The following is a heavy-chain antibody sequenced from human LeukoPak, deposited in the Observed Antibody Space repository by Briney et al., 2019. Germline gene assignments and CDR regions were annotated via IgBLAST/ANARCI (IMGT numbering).Heavy chain of an antibody. CDR1: GGSISSYY. CDR2: IYYSGST. Sequence: SETLSLTCTVSGGSISSYYWSWIRQPAGKGLEWIGYIYYSGSTNYNPSLKSRVTISVDTSKNQFSLKLSSVTAADTAVYCCARGLLDDAFDIWGQGTMVTVSS. V-gene: IGHV4-59*01. D-gene: IGHD2-21*01. CDR3: ARGLLDDAFDI. J-gene: IGHJ3*02.